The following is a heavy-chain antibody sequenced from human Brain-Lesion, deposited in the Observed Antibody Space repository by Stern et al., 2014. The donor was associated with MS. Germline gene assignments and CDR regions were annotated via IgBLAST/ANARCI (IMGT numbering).Heavy chain of an antibody. CDR3: ARNPALWYFDL. CDR1: GGSVSSGGYF. D-gene: IGHD3-3*02. J-gene: IGHJ2*01. V-gene: IGHV4-31*03. Sequence: QVQLLQSGPGLVKPLQTLSLPCTVSGGSVSSGGYFWNWIRQHPGKGLEWIGHVYYSGSIAYNPSLKSRVTISVDTSKNQFSLRLRSVTAADTAVYYCARNPALWYFDLWGRGTLAAVSS. CDR2: VYYSGSI.